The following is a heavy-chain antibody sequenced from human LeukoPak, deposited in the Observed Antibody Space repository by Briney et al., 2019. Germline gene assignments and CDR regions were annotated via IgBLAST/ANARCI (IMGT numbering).Heavy chain of an antibody. V-gene: IGHV4-34*01. CDR1: GGSFSGYY. D-gene: IGHD5-24*01. J-gene: IGHJ4*02. CDR2: INHSGST. Sequence: SETLSLTCAVYGGSFSGYYWSWIRQPPGKGLEWIGEINHSGSTNYNPSLKSRVTISLDTSKNQFSLKLSSVTAADTAVYYCARGWNWLQPFDYWGQGTLVTVSS. CDR3: ARGWNWLQPFDY.